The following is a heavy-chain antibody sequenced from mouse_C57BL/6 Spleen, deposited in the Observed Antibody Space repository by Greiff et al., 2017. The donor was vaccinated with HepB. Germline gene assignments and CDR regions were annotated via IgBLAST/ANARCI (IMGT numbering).Heavy chain of an antibody. Sequence: VQLQQSGPELVKPGASVKISCKASGYAFSSSWMNWVKQRPGKGLEWIGRIYPGDGDTNYNGKFKGKATLTADKSSSTAYMQLSSLTSEDSAVYFCERYDAFAYWGQGTLVTVSA. CDR1: GYAFSSSW. CDR2: IYPGDGDT. J-gene: IGHJ3*01. D-gene: IGHD2-3*01. CDR3: ERYDAFAY. V-gene: IGHV1-82*01.